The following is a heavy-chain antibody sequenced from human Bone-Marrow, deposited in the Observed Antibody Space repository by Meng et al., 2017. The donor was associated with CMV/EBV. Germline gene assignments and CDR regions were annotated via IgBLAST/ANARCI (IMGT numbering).Heavy chain of an antibody. CDR2: IIPIFGTA. Sequence: SVKVSCKASGGTFSSYAISWVRQAPGQGLEWMGGIIPIFGTANYAQKFQGRVTITTDESTSTAYMELSSLRSEDTAVYYCASLPRHRYYYYNRMDVWGQGTTVTVSS. J-gene: IGHJ6*02. V-gene: IGHV1-69*05. CDR1: GGTFSSYA. CDR3: ASLPRHRYYYYNRMDV.